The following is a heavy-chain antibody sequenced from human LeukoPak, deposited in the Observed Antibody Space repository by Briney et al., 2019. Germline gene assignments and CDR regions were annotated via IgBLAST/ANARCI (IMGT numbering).Heavy chain of an antibody. J-gene: IGHJ4*02. V-gene: IGHV3-48*01. CDR2: ISSSGTTT. CDR1: GFTFRTSG. D-gene: IGHD1-26*01. Sequence: GGSLRLSFAASGFTFRTSGMNWVRQAPGKGLEWVSYISSSGTTTSYAQSVKGRFTITRDNAQNSLTLHMNTLRADDTAVYYCAKDSGTHFDHWGQGTLVTVSS. CDR3: AKDSGTHFDH.